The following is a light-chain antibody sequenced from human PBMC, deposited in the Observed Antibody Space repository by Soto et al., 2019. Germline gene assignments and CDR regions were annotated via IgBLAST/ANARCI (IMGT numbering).Light chain of an antibody. Sequence: QSVLTQPASVSGSPGQSITISCTGTSTDIGFYNYLPWYQHHPGKTPRLIIFEVSHRPSGISDRFSASKSANTASLTISGLQAEDEAHYYCSSYTTSNTWVFGGGTKLTVL. CDR1: STDIGFYNY. J-gene: IGLJ3*02. V-gene: IGLV2-14*01. CDR2: EVS. CDR3: SSYTTSNTWV.